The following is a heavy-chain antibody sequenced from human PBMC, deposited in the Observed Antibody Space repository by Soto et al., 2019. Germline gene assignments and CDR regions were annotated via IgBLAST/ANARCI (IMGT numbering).Heavy chain of an antibody. CDR2: IHSYGST. J-gene: IGHJ5*02. CDR1: GGSVSSDRW. Sequence: QVQLQESGPGLVKPSGTLSLTCAVSGGSVSSDRWWTWVRQAPGKGLEWIGEIHSYGSTNYNPSLKSRVTIFVDKFKNQFSVTLTSVTAADTAVYFCAGQWLAGYGAFCPWGQGTLVTVSS. D-gene: IGHD6-19*01. V-gene: IGHV4-4*02. CDR3: AGQWLAGYGAFCP.